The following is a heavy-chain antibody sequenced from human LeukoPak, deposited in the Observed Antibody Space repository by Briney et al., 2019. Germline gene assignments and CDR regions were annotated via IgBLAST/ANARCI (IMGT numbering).Heavy chain of an antibody. Sequence: SVKVSCKASGGTFSSYAISWVRPAPGQGLEWMGGIIPIFGTANYAQKFQGRVTITADESTSTAYMELSSLRSEDTAVYYCARDGRPYYDFWSGERAGYFDYWGQGTLVTVSS. J-gene: IGHJ4*02. D-gene: IGHD3-3*01. CDR2: IIPIFGTA. CDR1: GGTFSSYA. CDR3: ARDGRPYYDFWSGERAGYFDY. V-gene: IGHV1-69*13.